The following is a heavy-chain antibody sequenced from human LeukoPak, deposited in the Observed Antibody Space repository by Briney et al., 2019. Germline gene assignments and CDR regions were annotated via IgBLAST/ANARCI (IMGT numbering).Heavy chain of an antibody. CDR1: GYTLTELS. CDR2: FDPEGGET. CDR3: ATTRCAYYYYGMDV. V-gene: IGHV1-24*01. J-gene: IGHJ6*04. Sequence: ASVKVSCKVSGYTLTELSMHWVRQAPGKGLEWMGGFDPEGGETIYAQKFQGRVTMTEDTSTDTAYMELSSLRSEDTAVYYCATTRCAYYYYGMDVWGKGTTVTVSS.